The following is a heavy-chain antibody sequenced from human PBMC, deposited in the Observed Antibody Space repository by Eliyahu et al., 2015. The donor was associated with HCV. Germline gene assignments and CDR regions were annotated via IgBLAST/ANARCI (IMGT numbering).Heavy chain of an antibody. Sequence: EVQLVESGGGLVKPGGSLRLSCAAXGXTFXKAGMSXVRXAPGKGLXWIGRIKSKTDGGTTDYAASVKGRFTISRDDSKSTLYLQMNSLKTEDTAVYYCTTGAPGGFDYYLDVWGQGTTVTVSS. CDR3: TTGAPGGFDYYLDV. J-gene: IGHJ6*03. CDR1: GXTFXKAG. CDR2: IKSKTDGGTT. V-gene: IGHV3-15*01. D-gene: IGHD3-10*01.